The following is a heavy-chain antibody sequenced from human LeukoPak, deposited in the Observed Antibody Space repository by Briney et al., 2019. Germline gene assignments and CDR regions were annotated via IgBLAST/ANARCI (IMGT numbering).Heavy chain of an antibody. CDR2: ISRTGNIV. V-gene: IGHV3-48*02. D-gene: IGHD2-21*02. CDR1: VFSFSNYS. Sequence: GGSLRLSCVATVFSFSNYSMHWGRWAQGKGLEWVSYISRTGNIVYYADSVKRRFSISRDNAKDSLFLQMDSLRDEDTAVYFCANLTHWCQGILVTVSS. J-gene: IGHJ4*02. CDR3: ANLTH.